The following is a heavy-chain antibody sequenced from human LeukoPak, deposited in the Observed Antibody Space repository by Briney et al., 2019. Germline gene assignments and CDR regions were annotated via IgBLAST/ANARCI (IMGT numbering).Heavy chain of an antibody. V-gene: IGHV4-34*01. D-gene: IGHD4-11*01. CDR1: GGSFSGYY. J-gene: IGHJ4*02. Sequence: PSETLSLTCAVYGGSFSGYYWSWIRQPPGKGLEWIGEINHSGSTNYNPSLKSRVTISVDTSENQFSLKLSSVTAADTAVYYCARGLTITTPHYFDYWGQGTLVTVSS. CDR3: ARGLTITTPHYFDY. CDR2: INHSGST.